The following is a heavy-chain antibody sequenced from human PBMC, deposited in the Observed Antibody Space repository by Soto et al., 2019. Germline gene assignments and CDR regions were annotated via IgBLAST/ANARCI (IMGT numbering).Heavy chain of an antibody. CDR2: IYYSGST. D-gene: IGHD3-22*01. Sequence: QLQLQESGPGLVKPSETLSLTCTVSGGSISSSSYYWGWIRQPPGKGLEWLGSIYYSGSTYYNPYLKSRVTISVDTSKNQCSLKLSSVTAADTAVYYCARHGIVGVYNWFDPWGQGTLVTVSS. CDR3: ARHGIVGVYNWFDP. J-gene: IGHJ5*02. CDR1: GGSISSSSYY. V-gene: IGHV4-39*01.